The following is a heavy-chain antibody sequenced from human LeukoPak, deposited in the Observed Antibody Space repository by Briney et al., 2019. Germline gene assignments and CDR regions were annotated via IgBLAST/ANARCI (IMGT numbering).Heavy chain of an antibody. J-gene: IGHJ5*01. Sequence: MPGGSLRLSCAASGFIFSHYAMNWVRQAPGKGLEWVSAISSSSTYIQYADSVKGRFTISRDDAKNSLYLQLDSLRVEDTAVYYCVRVGVRAWFDSWGQGTLVTVSS. V-gene: IGHV3-21*01. CDR3: VRVGVRAWFDS. D-gene: IGHD3-16*02. CDR1: GFIFSHYA. CDR2: ISSSSTYI.